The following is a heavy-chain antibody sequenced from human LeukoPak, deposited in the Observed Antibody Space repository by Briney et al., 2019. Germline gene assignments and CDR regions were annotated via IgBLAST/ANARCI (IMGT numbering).Heavy chain of an antibody. CDR3: ARQHSSSWSDWFDP. D-gene: IGHD6-13*01. CDR1: GGSISSSSYY. CDR2: IYYSGST. V-gene: IGHV4-39*01. Sequence: SETLSLTCTVSGGSISSSSYYWGWTRQPPGKGLEWIGSIYYSGSTYYNPSLKSRVTISVDTSKNQFSLKLSSVTAADTAVYYCARQHSSSWSDWFDPWGQGTLVTVSS. J-gene: IGHJ5*02.